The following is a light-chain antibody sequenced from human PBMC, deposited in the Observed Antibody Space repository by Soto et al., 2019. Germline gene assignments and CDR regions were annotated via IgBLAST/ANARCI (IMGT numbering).Light chain of an antibody. CDR3: QQRNNWPLT. V-gene: IGKV3-11*01. CDR2: EAL. Sequence: ETVFTQSPSTLSLTPGEKATLSCRASRSISTYLAWYQPKPGQAPRLLIYEALNRATGIPARFSGSGSGTDFTITISSLEPEDFAVYYCQQRNNWPLTSAGRAKVDI. CDR1: RSISTY. J-gene: IGKJ4*02.